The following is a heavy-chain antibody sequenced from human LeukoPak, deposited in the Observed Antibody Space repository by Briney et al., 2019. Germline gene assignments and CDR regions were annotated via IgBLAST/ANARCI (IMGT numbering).Heavy chain of an antibody. J-gene: IGHJ4*02. CDR1: GGSFSDYY. D-gene: IGHD3-10*01. V-gene: IGHV4-34*01. CDR2: INHSGST. Sequence: SGTLSLTCAVYGGSFSDYYWSWMRPPPGKGLDGIGEINHSGSTNYNPSLQSRVTISVDTSKNQFSLKLSSLTAADTAAYYCARATYYYGSGSYKTHSYFDYWGQGTLVTVSS. CDR3: ARATYYYGSGSYKTHSYFDY.